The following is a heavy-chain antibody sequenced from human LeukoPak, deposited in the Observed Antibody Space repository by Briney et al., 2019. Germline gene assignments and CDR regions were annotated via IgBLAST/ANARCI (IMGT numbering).Heavy chain of an antibody. CDR2: IYYSGST. V-gene: IGHV4-39*07. D-gene: IGHD5-18*01. CDR3: ARTRGYSYADFDY. Sequence: PSETLSLTCTVSGGSISSSSYYWGWIRQPPGKGLEWIGSIYYSGSTYYNPSLKSRVTISVDTSKNQFSLKVKSVTAADTAVYYCARTRGYSYADFDYWGQGTLVTVSS. J-gene: IGHJ4*02. CDR1: GGSISSSSYY.